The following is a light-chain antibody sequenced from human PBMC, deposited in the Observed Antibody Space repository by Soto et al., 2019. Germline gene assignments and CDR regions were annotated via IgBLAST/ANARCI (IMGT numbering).Light chain of an antibody. CDR2: GAS. V-gene: IGKV3-20*01. CDR3: QQCSNSPPTWT. Sequence: EIVLTQSPSTLSLSPGDRATLSCRASQTVSSNCLAWYQQKPGQAPRVLIYGASSRAAGIPDRFSGSGSGTDFTLTISRLEPEDFAVYYCQQCSNSPPTWTFGQGTKVEIK. CDR1: QTVSSNC. J-gene: IGKJ1*01.